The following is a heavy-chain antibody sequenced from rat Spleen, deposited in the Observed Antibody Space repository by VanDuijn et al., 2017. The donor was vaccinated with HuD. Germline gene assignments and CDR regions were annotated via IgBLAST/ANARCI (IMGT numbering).Heavy chain of an antibody. CDR3: AGRRDYGYTPFDY. D-gene: IGHD1-9*01. CDR1: GFTFPNYG. Sequence: EVQLAESGGGLVQPGRSLKFSCAASGFTFPNYGMAWVRQAPTKGLEWVASISTGGGNTYYRDSVKGRFTISRDDAENTLYLQMDSLRSEDTATYYCAGRRDYGYTPFDYWGQGVMVTVSS. CDR2: ISTGGGNT. J-gene: IGHJ2*01. V-gene: IGHV5S23*01.